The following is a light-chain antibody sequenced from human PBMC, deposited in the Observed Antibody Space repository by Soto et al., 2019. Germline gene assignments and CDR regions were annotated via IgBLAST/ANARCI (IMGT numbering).Light chain of an antibody. CDR2: AAS. CDR1: QSISSW. Sequence: DIQITQSPSTLSASVVERVTITCRASQSISSWLAWYQQKPGKAPKLLIYAASSLQSGVPSRFSGSGSGTDFTLTISSLQPEDFATYYCLQAKSFPLTFGGGTKVDI. V-gene: IGKV1-12*01. CDR3: LQAKSFPLT. J-gene: IGKJ4*01.